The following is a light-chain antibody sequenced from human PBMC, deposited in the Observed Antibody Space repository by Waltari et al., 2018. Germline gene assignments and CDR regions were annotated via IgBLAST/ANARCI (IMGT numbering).Light chain of an antibody. J-gene: IGKJ3*01. CDR3: QQYVNTRLT. Sequence: ETVLTQSPGTLSLSPGERATLSCRASQSVRSSYLAWYQQKPGQAHRLLIYGASSRATGIPDRFSGSRSGTDFTLTISRLEPEDFAVYYCQQYVNTRLTFGPGTKVDIK. V-gene: IGKV3-20*01. CDR1: QSVRSSY. CDR2: GAS.